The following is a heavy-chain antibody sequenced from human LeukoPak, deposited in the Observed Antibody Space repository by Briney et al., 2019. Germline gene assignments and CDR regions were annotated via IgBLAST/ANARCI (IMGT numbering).Heavy chain of an antibody. J-gene: IGHJ3*02. CDR2: IEYDGRNE. CDR3: AKFSRIPGAFDI. Sequence: GGSLRLSCAASGFTFSSYGMHWVRQAPGKGLEWVAAIEYDGRNEYYADSVKGRFTISRDNSKNTLYLQMNSLRAEDTAVYYCAKFSRIPGAFDIWGQGTMVTVSS. CDR1: GFTFSSYG. V-gene: IGHV3-30*18. D-gene: IGHD2/OR15-2a*01.